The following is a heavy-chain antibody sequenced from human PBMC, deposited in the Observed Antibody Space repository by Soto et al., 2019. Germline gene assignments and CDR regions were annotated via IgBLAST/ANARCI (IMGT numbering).Heavy chain of an antibody. D-gene: IGHD6-19*01. CDR3: AHRQGQGQWLLRRQVDWFDP. Sequence: QITLKESGPTLVKPTQTLTLTCTFFGFSLSTSGVGVGWIRQPPGKALEWLALIYWNDDKRYSPSLKSRLTITKDTSKNQVVLTMTNMDPVDTATYYCAHRQGQGQWLLRRQVDWFDPWGQGTLVTVSS. J-gene: IGHJ5*02. CDR1: GFSLSTSGVG. V-gene: IGHV2-5*01. CDR2: IYWNDDK.